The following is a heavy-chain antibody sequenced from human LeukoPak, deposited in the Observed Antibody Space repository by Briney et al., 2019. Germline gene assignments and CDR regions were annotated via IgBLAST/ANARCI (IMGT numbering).Heavy chain of an antibody. Sequence: GSLRLSCAASGFTFNNYAMHWVRQAPGKGLEWVAVISYDGSKKYYADSVKGRLTISRDNSTNTLFLQMDSLRTEDTAVYYCSRARITKQVVVNRIDYWGQGTLVTVSS. J-gene: IGHJ4*02. CDR1: GFTFNNYA. CDR2: ISYDGSKK. D-gene: IGHD3-22*01. V-gene: IGHV3-30*01. CDR3: SRARITKQVVVNRIDY.